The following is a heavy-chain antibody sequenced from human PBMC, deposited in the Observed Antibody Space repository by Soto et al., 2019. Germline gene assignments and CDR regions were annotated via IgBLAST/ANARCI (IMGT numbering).Heavy chain of an antibody. V-gene: IGHV1-2*02. D-gene: IGHD5-12*01. J-gene: IGHJ4*02. CDR3: ARHSGYDYVFDY. CDR1: GYSFTDYY. CDR2: INPNNGDT. Sequence: GASVKVSCKASGYSFTDYYIHWVRQAPGQGLEWMGWINPNNGDTNYAQKFQGRVTMTRDTSTSTAYMELSSLTFDDTAVYYCARHSGYDYVFDYWGQGTLVTVSS.